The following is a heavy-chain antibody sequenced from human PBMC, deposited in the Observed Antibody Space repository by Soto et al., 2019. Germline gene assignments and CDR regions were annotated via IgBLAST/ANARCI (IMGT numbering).Heavy chain of an antibody. D-gene: IGHD2-15*01. CDR1: GYTFTSYD. Sequence: QVQLVQSGAEVKKPGASVKVSCKASGYTFTSYDINWVRQATGQGLEWMGWMNPNSGNTGYAQKFQGRVTMTRNTSISTAYMELSSLRSEDTAVYYCARGAGCSGGSCSYYFDYWGRGNLVTVSS. J-gene: IGHJ4*02. CDR3: ARGAGCSGGSCSYYFDY. V-gene: IGHV1-8*01. CDR2: MNPNSGNT.